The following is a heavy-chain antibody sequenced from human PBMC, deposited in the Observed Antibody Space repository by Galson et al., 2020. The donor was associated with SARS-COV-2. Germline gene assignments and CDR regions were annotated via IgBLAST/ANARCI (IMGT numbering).Heavy chain of an antibody. J-gene: IGHJ4*02. D-gene: IGHD7-27*01. Sequence: SETLSLTCAVYSGSFRGYTWSWIRQPPGKGLEWIGQIDYSGNTNYNPSLKSRVTISVDTSKNQFSLKLNSVTAADTAVYYCARGAPGDWGQGTLVTVSS. CDR2: IDYSGNT. V-gene: IGHV4-34*01. CDR3: ARGAPGD. CDR1: SGSFRGYT.